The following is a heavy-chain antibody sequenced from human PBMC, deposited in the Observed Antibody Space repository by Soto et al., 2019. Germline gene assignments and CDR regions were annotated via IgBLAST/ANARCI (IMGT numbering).Heavy chain of an antibody. Sequence: ESGGGVVQPGRSLRLSCAASGFTFSSYGMHWVRQAPGKGLEWVAVISYDGSNKYYADSVKGRFTISRDNSKNTLYLQMNSLRAEDTAVYYCAKDRYSSSWMYYYGMDVWGQGTTVTVSS. J-gene: IGHJ6*02. CDR1: GFTFSSYG. D-gene: IGHD6-13*01. CDR2: ISYDGSNK. V-gene: IGHV3-30*18. CDR3: AKDRYSSSWMYYYGMDV.